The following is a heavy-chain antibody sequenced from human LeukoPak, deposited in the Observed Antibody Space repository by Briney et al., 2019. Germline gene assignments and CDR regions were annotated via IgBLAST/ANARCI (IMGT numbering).Heavy chain of an antibody. J-gene: IGHJ4*02. V-gene: IGHV3-23*01. D-gene: IGHD3-10*01. CDR1: GFTFSSYA. Sequence: PGGSLRLSCVASGFTFSSYAMSWVRQAPGKGLEWVSGISGSGSGTYYADSVKGRSTISRDNSKNTLYLQMNSLRAEDTAVYYCAKGDGFGTMGFDYWGQGTLVTVSS. CDR2: ISGSGSGT. CDR3: AKGDGFGTMGFDY.